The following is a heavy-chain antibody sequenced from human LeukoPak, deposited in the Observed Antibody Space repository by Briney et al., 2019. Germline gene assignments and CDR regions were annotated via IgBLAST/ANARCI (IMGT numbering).Heavy chain of an antibody. D-gene: IGHD5-12*01. J-gene: IGHJ4*02. CDR1: GFTFSDYY. Sequence: PGGSLRLSCAASGFTFSDYYMSWIRQAPGKGLEWVSYISSSGSTIYYADSVKGRFTISRDNAKNSLYLQMNSLRAEDTAVYYCAGDPNSGYDYYFDYWGQGTLVTVSS. CDR3: AGDPNSGYDYYFDY. V-gene: IGHV3-11*01. CDR2: ISSSGSTI.